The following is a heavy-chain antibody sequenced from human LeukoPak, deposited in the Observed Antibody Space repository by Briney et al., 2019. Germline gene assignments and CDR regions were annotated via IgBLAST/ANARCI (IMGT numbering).Heavy chain of an antibody. CDR1: GGTFSSYA. CDR2: IIPIFGTA. CDR3: ARGGPSGSYFGY. D-gene: IGHD1-26*01. J-gene: IGHJ4*02. Sequence: SVKVSCKASGGTFSSYAISWVRQAPGQGLEWMGGIIPIFGTANYAQKFQGRVTMTRDTSTSTVYMELSSLRSEDTAVYYCARGGPSGSYFGYWGQGTLVTVSS. V-gene: IGHV1-69*05.